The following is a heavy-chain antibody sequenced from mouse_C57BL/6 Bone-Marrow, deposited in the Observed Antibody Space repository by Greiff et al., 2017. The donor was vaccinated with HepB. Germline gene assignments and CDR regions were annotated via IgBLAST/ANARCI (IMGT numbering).Heavy chain of an antibody. CDR2: IRLKSDNYAT. CDR1: GFTFSNYW. J-gene: IGHJ4*01. CDR3: TRVITTVVATYYYAMDY. V-gene: IGHV6-3*01. D-gene: IGHD1-1*01. Sequence: EVMLVESGGGLVQPGGSMKLSCVASGFTFSNYWMNWVRQSPEKGLEWVAQIRLKSDNYATHYAESVKGRFTISRDDSKSSVYLQMNNLRAEDTGIYYCTRVITTVVATYYYAMDYWGQGTSVTVSS.